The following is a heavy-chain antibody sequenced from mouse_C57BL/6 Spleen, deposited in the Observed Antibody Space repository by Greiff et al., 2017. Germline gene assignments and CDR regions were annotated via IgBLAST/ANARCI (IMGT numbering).Heavy chain of an antibody. V-gene: IGHV1-62-2*01. D-gene: IGHD2-5*01. Sequence: QVQLQQSGAELVKPGASVKLSCKASGYTFTEYSIHWVKQRPGQGLEWIGWFYPGSGSIKYNENFKDKATLTADKSSSTAYMELSRLTSEDSAVYYCATREDSNCLYALDYWGQGTSLTVSS. CDR2: FYPGSGSI. J-gene: IGHJ4*01. CDR1: GYTFTEYS. CDR3: ATREDSNCLYALDY.